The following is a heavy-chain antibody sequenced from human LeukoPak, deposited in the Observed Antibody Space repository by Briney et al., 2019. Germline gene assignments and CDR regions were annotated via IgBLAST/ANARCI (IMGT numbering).Heavy chain of an antibody. CDR2: IYYSGST. CDR1: GGSISSYY. V-gene: IGHV4-59*08. D-gene: IGHD3-10*01. CDR3: ARRPGDGIAFDI. J-gene: IGHJ3*02. Sequence: PSGTLSLTCTVSGGSISSYYWSWIRQPPGKGLEWIGYIYYSGSTNYNPSLKSRVTISVDTSKNQFSLKLSSVTAADTAVYYCARRPGDGIAFDIWGQGTMVTVSS.